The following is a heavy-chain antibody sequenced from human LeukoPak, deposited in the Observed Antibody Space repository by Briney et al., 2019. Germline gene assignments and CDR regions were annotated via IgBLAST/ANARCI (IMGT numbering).Heavy chain of an antibody. CDR2: ISWNSGSI. CDR1: GFTFDDYA. D-gene: IGHD6-13*01. J-gene: IGHJ3*02. V-gene: IGHV3-9*01. Sequence: GGSLRLSCAASGFTFDDYAMHWVRQAPGKGLEWVSGISWNSGSIGYADSVKGRFTISRDNAKNSLYLQMNSLRAEDTALYYCAKVAAAGLTSLDAFDIWGQGTMVTVSS. CDR3: AKVAAAGLTSLDAFDI.